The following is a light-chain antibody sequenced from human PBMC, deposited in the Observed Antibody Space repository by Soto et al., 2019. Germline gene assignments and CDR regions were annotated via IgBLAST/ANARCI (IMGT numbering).Light chain of an antibody. CDR3: MQAPL. CDR2: LGS. CDR1: QSLLHSNGYNY. J-gene: IGKJ4*01. V-gene: IGKV2-28*01. Sequence: DIVMTQSPLSLPVTPGEPASISCRSSQSLLHSNGYNYLDWYLQKPGQSPQLLIYLGSNRASGVPDRFSGSGSGTDFTLKISRVEAEDVGVYYCMQAPLFGGGTKVEIK.